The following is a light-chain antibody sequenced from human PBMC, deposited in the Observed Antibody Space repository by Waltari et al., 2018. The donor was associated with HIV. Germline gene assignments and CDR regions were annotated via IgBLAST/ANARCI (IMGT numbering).Light chain of an antibody. CDR3: CSYAGTYTYV. J-gene: IGLJ1*01. CDR2: EVS. Sequence: QSALTPPRSVSGSPGQSVTISCTRTSSAIGYFDYVSWYQQYPGKAPKVIIYEVSQRPSGVPDRFTASKSGITASLTISGLQDEDEADYYCCSYAGTYTYVFGTGTTVTVL. V-gene: IGLV2-11*01. CDR1: SSAIGYFDY.